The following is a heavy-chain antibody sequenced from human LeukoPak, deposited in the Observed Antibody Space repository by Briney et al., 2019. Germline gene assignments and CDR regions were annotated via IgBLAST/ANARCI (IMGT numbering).Heavy chain of an antibody. CDR1: GASVTAYL. V-gene: IGHV4-4*07. CDR2: TSVNEGA. D-gene: IGHD4-11*01. Sequence: SETLSLTCTVSGASVTAYLWSWIRQPAGQGLKWIGRTSVNEGATYNPSLMSRVTMSVDTSKNQFSLRLTSMTAADTAIYYCARLWRDGSNWHPDDNWGQGTLVTVSS. CDR3: ARLWRDGSNWHPDDN. J-gene: IGHJ4*02.